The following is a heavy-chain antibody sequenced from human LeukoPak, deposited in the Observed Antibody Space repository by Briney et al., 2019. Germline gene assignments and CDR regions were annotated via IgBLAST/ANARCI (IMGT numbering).Heavy chain of an antibody. Sequence: SETLSLTCAVSGGSISSSSYYWGWIRQPPGKGLEWIGSIYYSGSTYYNPSLKSRVTISVGTSKNQFSLKLSSVTAADTAVYYCARGRRSKQPRANWGMNWFDPWGQGTLVTVSS. J-gene: IGHJ5*02. CDR3: ARGRRSKQPRANWGMNWFDP. CDR2: IYYSGST. CDR1: GGSISSSSYY. V-gene: IGHV4-39*07. D-gene: IGHD7-27*01.